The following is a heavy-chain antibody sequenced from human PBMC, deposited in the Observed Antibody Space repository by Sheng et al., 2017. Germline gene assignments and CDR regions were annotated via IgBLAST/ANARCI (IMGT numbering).Heavy chain of an antibody. CDR3: ARGGMVRRRVVNRPNWFDP. J-gene: IGHJ5*02. V-gene: IGHV4-34*01. CDR1: GGSFSGYY. D-gene: IGHD3-10*01. CDR2: INHSGST. Sequence: QVQLQQWGAGLLKPSETLSLTCAVYGGSFSGYYWSWIRQPPGKGLEWIGEINHSGSTNYNPSLKSRVTISVDTSKNQFSLKLSSVTAADTAVYYCARGGMVRRRVVNRPNWFDPWGQGTLVTVSS.